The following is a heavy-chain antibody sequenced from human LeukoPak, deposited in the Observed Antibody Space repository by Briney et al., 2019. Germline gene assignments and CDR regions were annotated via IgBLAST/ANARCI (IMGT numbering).Heavy chain of an antibody. J-gene: IGHJ5*02. Sequence: SVKVSCKASGGTFSSYAISWVRQAPGQGLEWMGRIIPIFGTANYAQKFQGRVTITTDKSTSTAYMELSSLRAEDTAVYYCVRSDGDGDNWANWFDPWGQGTLVTVSS. CDR1: GGTFSSYA. D-gene: IGHD5-24*01. CDR3: VRSDGDGDNWANWFDP. CDR2: IIPIFGTA. V-gene: IGHV1-69*05.